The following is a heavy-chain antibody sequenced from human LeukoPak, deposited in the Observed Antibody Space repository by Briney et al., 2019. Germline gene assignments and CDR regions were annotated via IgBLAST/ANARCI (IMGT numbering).Heavy chain of an antibody. V-gene: IGHV3-30*02. CDR2: ILYNGNNK. D-gene: IGHD1-14*01. CDR3: AKDQEIKGTTLFYFDF. J-gene: IGHJ4*02. Sequence: GGSLRLSCTTSGFTFSNFGMHWVRQAPGKGLEWVAFILYNGNNKYYAESVKGRFTISRDNSKRTVFLQMNSLRVDDTVVYYCAKDQEIKGTTLFYFDFWGQGNQVTVSS. CDR1: GFTFSNFG.